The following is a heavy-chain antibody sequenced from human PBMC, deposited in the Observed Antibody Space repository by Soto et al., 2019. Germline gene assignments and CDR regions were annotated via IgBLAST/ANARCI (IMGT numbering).Heavy chain of an antibody. CDR1: GYTFTSYG. V-gene: IGHV1-18*01. J-gene: IGHJ4*02. CDR2: ISAYSGNT. D-gene: IGHD6-19*01. Sequence: QVQLVQSGAEVKKPGASVKVSCKASGYTFTSYGISWVRQAPGQGLEWMGWISAYSGNTNYAQKLQGRVTMTTDTSTSTAYMELRSLRSDDTAVYYCARDFPKNIAVAGFDYWGQGTLVTVSS. CDR3: ARDFPKNIAVAGFDY.